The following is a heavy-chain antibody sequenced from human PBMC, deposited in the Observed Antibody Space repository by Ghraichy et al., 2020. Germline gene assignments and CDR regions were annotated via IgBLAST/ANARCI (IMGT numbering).Heavy chain of an antibody. V-gene: IGHV3-66*01. CDR2: IYSGGST. CDR1: GFTVSSNY. CDR3: ARAMGSGPADNLGHIYYYYGMDV. D-gene: IGHD3-10*01. Sequence: GGSLRLSCAASGFTVSSNYMSWVRQAPGKGLEWVSVIYSGGSTYYADSVKGRFTISRDNSKNTLYLQMNSLRAEDTAVYYCARAMGSGPADNLGHIYYYYGMDVWGQGTTVTVSS. J-gene: IGHJ6*02.